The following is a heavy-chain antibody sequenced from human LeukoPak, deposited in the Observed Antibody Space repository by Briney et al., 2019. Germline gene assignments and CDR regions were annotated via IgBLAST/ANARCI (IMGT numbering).Heavy chain of an antibody. CDR1: GFTFSSYA. D-gene: IGHD1-26*01. CDR3: AKVAPRELVGATTWAFDI. V-gene: IGHV3-23*01. J-gene: IGHJ3*02. Sequence: GGSLTLSCAASGFTFSSYAMSWVRQAPGKGLEWVSAISGCGGSTYYADSVKGRFNVSRDNSKNTLYLKMNSLRAEDTAVYYCAKVAPRELVGATTWAFDIGGQGTMVTVSS. CDR2: ISGCGGST.